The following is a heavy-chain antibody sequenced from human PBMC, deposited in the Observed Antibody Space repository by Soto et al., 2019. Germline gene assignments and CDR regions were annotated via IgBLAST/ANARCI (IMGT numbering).Heavy chain of an antibody. Sequence: GGSLRLSCVASGFTFSSYSMRRVRQAPGKGLEWVAVISYDGSSKYYGDSVKGRLTISRDTSKNTLYLQMNSLRGEDTAVYYCARDREWLANYYYYYGMDVWGQGTTVTVSS. D-gene: IGHD6-19*01. CDR1: GFTFSSYS. J-gene: IGHJ6*02. CDR3: ARDREWLANYYYYYGMDV. V-gene: IGHV3-30*01. CDR2: ISYDGSSK.